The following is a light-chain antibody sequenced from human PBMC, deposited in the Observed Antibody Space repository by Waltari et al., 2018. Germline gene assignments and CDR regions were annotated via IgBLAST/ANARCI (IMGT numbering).Light chain of an antibody. CDR3: QQYNTYFHT. CDR2: EAS. J-gene: IGKJ2*01. Sequence: DIQINQSPSTLSASVGDRVPITCRASQSIDGWLAWYQHKPGQAPKLLMYEASSLDAGVPSRFSGAGSGTEFTLTISSLQPDDFATYYCQQYNTYFHTFGQGTKLEIK. CDR1: QSIDGW. V-gene: IGKV1-5*03.